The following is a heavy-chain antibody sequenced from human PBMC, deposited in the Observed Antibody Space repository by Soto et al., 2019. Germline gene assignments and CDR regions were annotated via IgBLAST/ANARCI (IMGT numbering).Heavy chain of an antibody. CDR2: MNPKSGGA. Sequence: SCKTSGYRVNDYYTHRLQQSPGLGLEWMGWMNPKSGGAYFAQKFQGRVTLTRDTSISTAYIEVNSLTFDGTVVYFGTRENIEDNEGLYDAFGMRGQRTGVTVSS. CDR3: TRENIEDNEGLYDAFGM. J-gene: IGHJ3*02. D-gene: IGHD2-15*01. V-gene: IGHV1-2*02. CDR1: GYRVNDYY.